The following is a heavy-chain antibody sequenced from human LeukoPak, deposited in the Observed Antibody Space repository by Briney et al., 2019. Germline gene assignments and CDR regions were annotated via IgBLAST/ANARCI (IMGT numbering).Heavy chain of an antibody. CDR2: ISYSGTA. D-gene: IGHD3-9*01. J-gene: IGHJ4*02. Sequence: SETLSLTCTVSGGSISSYYWSWIRQPPGKGLEWIGYISYSGTADYNPSLKSRVTISVDMSKNQFSLKLSSMTAADTAVYYCARGVPYYNFDRSKRVPWGFDYWGQGTLVTVSS. CDR3: ARGVPYYNFDRSKRVPWGFDY. V-gene: IGHV4-59*01. CDR1: GGSISSYY.